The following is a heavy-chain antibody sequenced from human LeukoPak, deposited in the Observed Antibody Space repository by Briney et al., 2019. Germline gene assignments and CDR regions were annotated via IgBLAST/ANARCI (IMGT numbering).Heavy chain of an antibody. CDR3: ASTVRGDNYGDYFAFDI. CDR2: IYYSGST. J-gene: IGHJ3*02. CDR1: DGSISSYY. D-gene: IGHD4-17*01. V-gene: IGHV4-59*08. Sequence: PSETLSLTCTVSDGSISSYYWSWIRQPPGKGLEWIGYIYYSGSTNYNPSLKSRVTISVDTSKNQFSLKLSSVTAADTAVYYCASTVRGDNYGDYFAFDIWGQGTMVTVSS.